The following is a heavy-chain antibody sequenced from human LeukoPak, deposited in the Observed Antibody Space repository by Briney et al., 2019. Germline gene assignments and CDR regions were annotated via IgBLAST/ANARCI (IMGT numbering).Heavy chain of an antibody. V-gene: IGHV4-34*01. D-gene: IGHD3-16*01. CDR1: GGSFSGYY. CDR2: INHSGST. Sequence: KTSETLSLTCAVYGGSFSGYYWSWIRQPPGKGLEWIGEINHSGSTNYNPSLKSRVTIPVDTSKNQFSLKLSSVTAADTAVYYCARDGVYGMDVWGQGTTVTVSS. CDR3: ARDGVYGMDV. J-gene: IGHJ6*02.